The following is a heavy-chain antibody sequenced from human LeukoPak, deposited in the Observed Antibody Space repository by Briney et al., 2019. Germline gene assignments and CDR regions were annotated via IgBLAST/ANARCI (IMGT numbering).Heavy chain of an antibody. CDR1: EFTFSSYW. J-gene: IGHJ6*03. CDR2: IKQDGSEK. Sequence: GGSLRLSCAASEFTFSSYWMTWVRQAPGKGLEWVANIKQDGSEKYYVDSVKGRFTISRDNAKKSLYLQMNSLRAEDTAVYYCARDYSSSLPGSYYMDVWGKGTTVTVSS. D-gene: IGHD2-2*01. V-gene: IGHV3-7*01. CDR3: ARDYSSSLPGSYYMDV.